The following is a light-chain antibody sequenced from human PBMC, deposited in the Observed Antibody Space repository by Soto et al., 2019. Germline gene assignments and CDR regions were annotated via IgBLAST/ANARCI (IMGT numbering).Light chain of an antibody. Sequence: QPVLTQPASVSESPGQSITISCIGTSTDVGGYDHVSWYQQHPGKAPKVIISEVSNRPSGVSTRFSGSKSGNTASLTISGLQTEDEADYYCSSYTSATTWVFGGGTKVTVL. V-gene: IGLV2-14*01. CDR2: EVS. J-gene: IGLJ3*02. CDR1: STDVGGYDH. CDR3: SSYTSATTWV.